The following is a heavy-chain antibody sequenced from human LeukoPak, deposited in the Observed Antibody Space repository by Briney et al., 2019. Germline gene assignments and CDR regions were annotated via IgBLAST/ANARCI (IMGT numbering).Heavy chain of an antibody. V-gene: IGHV4-34*01. CDR3: ARTYYDTLTGYPLYFDY. Sequence: PSETLSLTCAVYGGSFSGYYWSWIRQPPGKGLEWIGEINHSGSTNYNPSLKSRVTISVDTSKNQFSLKLSSVTAADTAVYYCARTYYDTLTGYPLYFDYWGQGTLVTVSS. CDR1: GGSFSGYY. J-gene: IGHJ4*02. CDR2: INHSGST. D-gene: IGHD3-9*01.